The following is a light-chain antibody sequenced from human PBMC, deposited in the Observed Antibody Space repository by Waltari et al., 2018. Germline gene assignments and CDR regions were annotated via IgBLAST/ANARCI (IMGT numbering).Light chain of an antibody. V-gene: IGKV3-15*01. J-gene: IGKJ1*01. CDR3: HQYNNWRPWT. CDR1: QSVSRN. Sequence: TVMTQSPATLFVSPGESATLSCRASQSVSRNVAWYQQKPGQAPRLLIYDASTRATGITARFSGSGSDIEFTLTISSLQSEDSAVYYCHQYNNWRPWTFGQGTKVEIK. CDR2: DAS.